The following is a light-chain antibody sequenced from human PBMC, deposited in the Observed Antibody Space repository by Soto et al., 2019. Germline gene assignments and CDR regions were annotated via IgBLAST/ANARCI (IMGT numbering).Light chain of an antibody. CDR1: SSNIGADHD. J-gene: IGLJ1*01. CDR3: QSYDSRLSGWV. CDR2: ANN. Sequence: QSVLTQPPSVSGAPGQRVTISCTGSSSNIGADHDVHWYQQLPGTAPKLLIYANNDRPSGVPDRFSSSKSGTSASLGITGLKAEDEADYYCQSYDSRLSGWVYGRRTKLTLL. V-gene: IGLV1-40*01.